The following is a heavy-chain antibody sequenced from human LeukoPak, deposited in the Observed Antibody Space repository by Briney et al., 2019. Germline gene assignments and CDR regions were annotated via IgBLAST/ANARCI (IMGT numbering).Heavy chain of an antibody. Sequence: ASVKVSCKASGYTFTGYYMHWVRQAPGQGLEWMGWISAYKGNTNYAQKLQGRVTMTTDTSTSTAYMELRSLRSDDTAVYYCARDLPEQQLVFSQGNAAFGIWGQGTMVTVSS. V-gene: IGHV1-18*04. CDR3: ARDLPEQQLVFSQGNAAFGI. D-gene: IGHD6-13*01. CDR2: ISAYKGNT. J-gene: IGHJ3*02. CDR1: GYTFTGYY.